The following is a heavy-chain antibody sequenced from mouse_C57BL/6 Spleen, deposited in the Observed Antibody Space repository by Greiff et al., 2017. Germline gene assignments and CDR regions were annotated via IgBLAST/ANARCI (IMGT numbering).Heavy chain of an antibody. CDR3: ARAQLAWFAY. CDR1: GFTFSDYG. Sequence: EVQLVESGGGLVKPGGSLKLSCAASGFTFSDYGMHWVRQAPEKGLEWVAYISSGSSTIYYADTVKGRFTISRDNAKNTLFLQMTSLRSEDTAMXYCARAQLAWFAYWGQGTLVTVSA. D-gene: IGHD4-1*02. J-gene: IGHJ3*01. CDR2: ISSGSSTI. V-gene: IGHV5-17*01.